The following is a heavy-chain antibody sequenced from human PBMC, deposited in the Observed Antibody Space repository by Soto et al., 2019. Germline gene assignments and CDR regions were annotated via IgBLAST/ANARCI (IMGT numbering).Heavy chain of an antibody. CDR2: ISGSGGST. J-gene: IGHJ4*02. Sequence: PAESLRLSCAAPGFTFSSYAMSWVRQAPGKGLEWVSAISGSGGSTYYADSVKGRFTISRDNSKNTLYLQMNSLRAEDTAVYYCAKDVVTAIPYYFDYWGQGTLVTVSS. V-gene: IGHV3-23*01. CDR1: GFTFSSYA. CDR3: AKDVVTAIPYYFDY. D-gene: IGHD2-21*02.